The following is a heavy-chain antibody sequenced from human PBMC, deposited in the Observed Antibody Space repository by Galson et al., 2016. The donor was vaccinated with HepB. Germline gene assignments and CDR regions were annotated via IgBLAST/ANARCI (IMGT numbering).Heavy chain of an antibody. V-gene: IGHV3-30-3*01. D-gene: IGHD5-12*01. J-gene: IGHJ4*02. CDR2: ISFDETTK. Sequence: SLRLSCAASEFSLSDYYLSWIRQAPGKGLEWVALISFDETTKYYADSVKGRFTIARDNSQNTLFLQMNSLRGDDTAMYYCARALTGIVATGGHWGQGTLVIVSS. CDR3: ARALTGIVATGGH. CDR1: EFSLSDYY.